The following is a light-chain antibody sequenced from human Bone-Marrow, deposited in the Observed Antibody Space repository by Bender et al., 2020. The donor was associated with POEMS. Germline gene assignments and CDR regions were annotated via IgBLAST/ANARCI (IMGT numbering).Light chain of an antibody. V-gene: IGLV3-21*02. CDR2: DDT. CDR1: DIGSKS. CDR3: QMWDSSSDHAF. Sequence: SYVLTQPPSVSVAPGQTARLACGGNDIGSKSVYWYQQQPGQAPVLVVYDDTDRPSGIPERFSGSNSGNTATLTISRVEAGDEADYYCQMWDSSSDHAFFGGGTKLTVL. J-gene: IGLJ2*01.